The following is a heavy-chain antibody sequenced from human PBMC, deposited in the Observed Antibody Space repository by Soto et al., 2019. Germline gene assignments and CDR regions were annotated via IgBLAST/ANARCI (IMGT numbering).Heavy chain of an antibody. CDR2: ISAYNGNT. Sequence: QVQLVQSGAEVKKPGASVKVSCKASGYTFTSYGISWVRHAPGQGLAWMGWISAYNGNTKYAQKLQGSVTMTTDTTTSTAYMELRSLRSDDTRVYYWARDSPPVDYWGQGTLVTVSS. V-gene: IGHV1-18*01. J-gene: IGHJ4*02. CDR1: GYTFTSYG. CDR3: ARDSPPVDY.